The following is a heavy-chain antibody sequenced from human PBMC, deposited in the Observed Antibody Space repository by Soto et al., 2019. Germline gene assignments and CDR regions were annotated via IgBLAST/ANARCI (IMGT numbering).Heavy chain of an antibody. J-gene: IGHJ6*03. Sequence: EVQLVESGGGLVQPGGSLRLSCAASGFTFSTYWMHWVRQVPGKGLVWVSRINSDGSRTNYADSVRGRFTTSRDNAKNTFYRERNILRFEDASVYFCARIGTGYYYMDVWGKGTTVTVSS. CDR2: INSDGSRT. D-gene: IGHD1-1*01. CDR3: ARIGTGYYYMDV. V-gene: IGHV3-74*01. CDR1: GFTFSTYW.